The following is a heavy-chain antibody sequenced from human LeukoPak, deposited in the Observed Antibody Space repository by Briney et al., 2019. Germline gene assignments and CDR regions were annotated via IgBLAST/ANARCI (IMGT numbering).Heavy chain of an antibody. D-gene: IGHD2-2*02. CDR1: GFTFSSYA. Sequence: GGSLRLSCAASGFTFSSYAIHWVRQAPGKRMHWVAVISYDGRNKYYADSVKSRFTISRDNSKNTLYVQMNSLRAEDTAVYYCARDGVVPAAISDAFDIWGQGTMVTVSS. J-gene: IGHJ3*02. CDR2: ISYDGRNK. CDR3: ARDGVVPAAISDAFDI. V-gene: IGHV3-30*04.